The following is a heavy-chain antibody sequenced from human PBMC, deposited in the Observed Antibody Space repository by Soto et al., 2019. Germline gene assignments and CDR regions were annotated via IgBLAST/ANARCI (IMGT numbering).Heavy chain of an antibody. CDR3: AKRPLKFEGSYFDY. CDR1: GFTFTNYP. Sequence: EVQVLDSGGGLVQPGGSLRLSCAASGFTFTNYPMAWVRQAPAKGLEWVSTTSGSGGSTFYADSVKGRFTISRDNSKNTVYLQMNSLRVEDKAVYYCAKRPLKFEGSYFDYWGQGTLVTVSS. J-gene: IGHJ4*02. V-gene: IGHV3-23*01. CDR2: TSGSGGST. D-gene: IGHD3-10*01.